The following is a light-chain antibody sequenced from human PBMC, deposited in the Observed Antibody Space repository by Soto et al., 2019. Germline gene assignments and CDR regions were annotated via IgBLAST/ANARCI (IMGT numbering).Light chain of an antibody. CDR3: QQYNGYSRA. J-gene: IGKJ1*01. V-gene: IGKV1-5*03. CDR2: RAS. CDR1: QSISDG. Sequence: DIQMTQSPSTLSASIGDRVTITCRASQSISDGLAWYQQKPGKAPKLLIYRASNLESGVPSRFSGSGSGTEFTVTISRLKPEDFATYYCQQYNGYSRAFGQGTKVEIK.